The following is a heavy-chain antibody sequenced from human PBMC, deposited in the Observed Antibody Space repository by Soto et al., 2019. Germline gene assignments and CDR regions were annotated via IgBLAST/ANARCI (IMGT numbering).Heavy chain of an antibody. CDR3: TTGYFAAYCSGGSCYLDY. D-gene: IGHD2-15*01. J-gene: IGHJ4*02. Sequence: GGSLRLSCAASGFTFSNAWMSWVRQAPGKGLEWVGHIKSKTDGGTTDYAAPVKGRFTISRDDSKNTLYLQMNSLKTEDTAVYYCTTGYFAAYCSGGSCYLDYWGQGTLVTVSS. V-gene: IGHV3-15*01. CDR1: GFTFSNAW. CDR2: IKSKTDGGTT.